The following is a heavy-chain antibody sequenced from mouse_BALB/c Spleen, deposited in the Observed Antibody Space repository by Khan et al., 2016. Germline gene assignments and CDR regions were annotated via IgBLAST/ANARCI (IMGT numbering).Heavy chain of an antibody. J-gene: IGHJ3*01. D-gene: IGHD1-1*01. CDR2: ISYSGNT. CDR1: GYSITSDYA. CDR3: ARSNNYGNSPAWIVY. V-gene: IGHV3-2*02. Sequence: EVQLQESGPGLVKPSQSLSLTCTVTGYSITSDYAWNWIRQFPGNKLGWMGYISYSGNTSYNPSLKSRISITRDTSKNQFFLQLNSVTTEDTATYYCARSNNYGNSPAWIVYWGQGTLVTVSA.